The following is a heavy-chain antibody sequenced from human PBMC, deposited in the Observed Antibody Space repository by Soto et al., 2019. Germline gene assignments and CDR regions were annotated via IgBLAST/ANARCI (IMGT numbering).Heavy chain of an antibody. CDR3: ASRTQVAVAGPFDY. D-gene: IGHD6-19*01. CDR2: IIPIFGTA. CDR1: GGTFSSYA. Sequence: QVQLVQSGAEVKKPGSSVKVSCKASGGTFSSYAISWVRQAPGQGLEWMGGIIPIFGTANYAQKFQGRVTITADKSTSTAYMELSSLRSEDTAVYHCASRTQVAVAGPFDYWGQGTLVTVSS. V-gene: IGHV1-69*06. J-gene: IGHJ4*02.